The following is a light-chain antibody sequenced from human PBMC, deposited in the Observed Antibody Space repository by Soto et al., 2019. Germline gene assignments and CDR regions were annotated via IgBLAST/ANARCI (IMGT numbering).Light chain of an antibody. CDR2: EVS. J-gene: IGLJ1*01. CDR3: AVWDDGLNGYV. Sequence: QSVLTQPASVSGSPGQSITISCTGTSSDVGGYNYVSWYQQHPGKAPKLMIYEVSNRPSGVSNRFSGSKSGNTASLTISGLQAEDEADYYCAVWDDGLNGYVFGTGTKLTVL. CDR1: SSDVGGYNY. V-gene: IGLV2-14*01.